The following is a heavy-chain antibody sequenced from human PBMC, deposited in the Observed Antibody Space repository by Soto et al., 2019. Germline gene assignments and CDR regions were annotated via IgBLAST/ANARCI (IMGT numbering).Heavy chain of an antibody. D-gene: IGHD3-9*01. CDR3: ARAGLNVLRYFDWLSGDY. CDR2: ISAYNGNT. CDR1: GYTFTSYG. Sequence: ASVKVSCKASGYTFTSYGISWVRQAPGQGLEWMGWISAYNGNTNYAQKLQGRVTMTTDTSTSTAYMELRSLRSDDTAVYYCARAGLNVLRYFDWLSGDYWGQGTLVTVSS. V-gene: IGHV1-18*01. J-gene: IGHJ4*02.